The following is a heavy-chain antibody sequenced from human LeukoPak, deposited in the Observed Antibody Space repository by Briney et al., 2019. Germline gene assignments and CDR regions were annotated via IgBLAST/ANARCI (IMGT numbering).Heavy chain of an antibody. CDR3: ARDRGALGSD. Sequence: ASVKVSCKASGYTFTGYYMHWVRQAPGQGLEWMGWINPNSGGTNFAQKFQGRVTMTRDTSISTAYMELTRLTSDDTAVYYCARDRGALGSDWGQGTLVTVSS. V-gene: IGHV1-2*02. D-gene: IGHD2-15*01. CDR1: GYTFTGYY. J-gene: IGHJ4*02. CDR2: INPNSGGT.